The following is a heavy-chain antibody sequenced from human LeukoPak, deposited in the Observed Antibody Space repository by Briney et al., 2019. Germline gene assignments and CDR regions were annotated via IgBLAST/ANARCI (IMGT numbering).Heavy chain of an antibody. Sequence: GGSLRLSCAASGFGFSSNSMNWVRQATGKGLEWVPSISSSSNYIYYADSVKGRFTISRDNAKNSLYLQMNSLRAEDTAVYYCARRAALDYWGQGTLVTVSS. CDR1: GFGFSSNS. D-gene: IGHD2-15*01. J-gene: IGHJ4*02. V-gene: IGHV3-21*01. CDR2: ISSSSNYI. CDR3: ARRAALDY.